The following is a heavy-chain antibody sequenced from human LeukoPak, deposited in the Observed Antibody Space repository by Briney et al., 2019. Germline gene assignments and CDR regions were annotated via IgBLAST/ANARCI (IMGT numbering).Heavy chain of an antibody. V-gene: IGHV3-23*01. Sequence: GGSLRLSCAGSGFTFSSYAMSWVRQAPGKALEWVSAISDSGDYTYYADSVKGRFTISRDNSKNTLYLHVNSLRAEDTAVYYCAKDTSIGKYCTSGVCSPFDYWGQGTLVTVSS. CDR3: AKDTSIGKYCTSGVCSPFDY. CDR2: ISDSGDYT. J-gene: IGHJ4*02. CDR1: GFTFSSYA. D-gene: IGHD2-8*01.